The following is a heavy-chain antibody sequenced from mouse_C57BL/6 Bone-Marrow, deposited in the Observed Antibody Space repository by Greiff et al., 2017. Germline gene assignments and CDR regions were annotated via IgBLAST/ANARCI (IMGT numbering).Heavy chain of an antibody. CDR1: GYTFTSYT. J-gene: IGHJ2*01. Sequence: ESGAELARPGASVKMSCKASGYTFTSYTMHWVKQRPGQGLEWIGYINPSSGYTKYNQKFKDKATLTADKSSSTAYMQLSSLTSEDSAVYYCARLGGLRQYYFDYWGQGTTLTVSS. V-gene: IGHV1-4*01. CDR3: ARLGGLRQYYFDY. D-gene: IGHD3-2*02. CDR2: INPSSGYT.